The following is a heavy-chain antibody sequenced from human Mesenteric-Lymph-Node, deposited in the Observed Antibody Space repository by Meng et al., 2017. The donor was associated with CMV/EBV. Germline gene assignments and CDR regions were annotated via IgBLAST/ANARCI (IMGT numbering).Heavy chain of an antibody. CDR2: LSYDGNSE. CDR1: GITPSTYG. J-gene: IGHJ4*02. V-gene: IGHV3-30*02. D-gene: IGHD3-22*01. Sequence: GESLKISCVASGITPSTYGMHWVRQAPGKGLEWVALLSYDGNSEYYADSVKGRFTVSRDTSKNTQYLQMHSLRAEDTAVYYCAKDLFSGYCYWGQGTLVTVSS. CDR3: AKDLFSGYCY.